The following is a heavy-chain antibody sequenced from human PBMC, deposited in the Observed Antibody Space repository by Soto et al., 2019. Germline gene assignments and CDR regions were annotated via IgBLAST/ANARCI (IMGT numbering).Heavy chain of an antibody. D-gene: IGHD1-26*01. CDR3: ARVRVGATSGYFDY. CDR2: ISYDGSNK. CDR1: GFTFSSYA. Sequence: GGSLRLSCAASGFTFSSYAMHWVRQAPGKGLEWVAVISYDGSNKYYADSVKGRFTISRDNSKNTLYLQMNSLRAEDTAVYYCARVRVGATSGYFDYWGQGTLVTVSS. J-gene: IGHJ4*02. V-gene: IGHV3-30-3*01.